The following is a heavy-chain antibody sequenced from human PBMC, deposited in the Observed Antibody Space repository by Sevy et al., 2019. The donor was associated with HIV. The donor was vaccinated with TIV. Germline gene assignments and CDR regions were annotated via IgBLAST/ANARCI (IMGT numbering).Heavy chain of an antibody. V-gene: IGHV3-33*01. CDR2: IWYDGTNR. D-gene: IGHD6-19*01. CDR3: AREDIRVAGIGYYFHS. CDR1: GFSISGYG. J-gene: IGHJ4*02. Sequence: GGSLILSCAASGFSISGYGMHWVRQAPGQGLEWVAVIWYDGTNREYADSVKGRFTISRDNSKNTLYLQMNSLRVEDTAVYYCAREDIRVAGIGYYFHSWGQGTLVTVSS.